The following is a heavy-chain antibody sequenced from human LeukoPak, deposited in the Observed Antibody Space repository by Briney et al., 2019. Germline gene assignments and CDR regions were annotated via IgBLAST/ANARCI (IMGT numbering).Heavy chain of an antibody. J-gene: IGHJ5*02. Sequence: ASVKVSCKASGYTFTGYYMHWVRRAPGQGLEWMGCINPNSGGTNYAQKFQGRLTMTRDASISTAYMELSRLRSDDTAVYYCARAAEQWLTNWFDPWGQGTLVTVSS. D-gene: IGHD6-19*01. CDR2: INPNSGGT. CDR3: ARAAEQWLTNWFDP. CDR1: GYTFTGYY. V-gene: IGHV1-2*02.